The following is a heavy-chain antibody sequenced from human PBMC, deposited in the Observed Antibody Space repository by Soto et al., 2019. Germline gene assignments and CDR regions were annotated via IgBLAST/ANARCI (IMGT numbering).Heavy chain of an antibody. D-gene: IGHD6-6*01. CDR1: GFTFDDYT. CDR3: AKEEYSSSSMDV. J-gene: IGHJ6*02. V-gene: IGHV3-43*01. Sequence: GGSLRLSCAASGFTFDDYTMHWVRQAPGKGLEWVSLISWDGGSTYYADSVKGRFTISRDNSKNSLYLQMNSLRTEDTALYYCAKEEYSSSSMDVWGQGTTVTVSS. CDR2: ISWDGGST.